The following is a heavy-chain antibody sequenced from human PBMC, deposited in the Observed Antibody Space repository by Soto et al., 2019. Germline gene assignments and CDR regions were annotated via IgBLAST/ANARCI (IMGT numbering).Heavy chain of an antibody. CDR3: ARILYYYDSSGYYTNWFDP. Sequence: SETLSLTCAVYCGSFSGYYWTWIRQPPGTGLEWIGEINHSGSTNYNPSLKSRVTISVDTSKNQFSLKLTSVTAADTAVYYCARILYYYDSSGYYTNWFDPWGQGTLVT. V-gene: IGHV4-34*01. CDR1: CGSFSGYY. D-gene: IGHD3-22*01. J-gene: IGHJ5*02. CDR2: INHSGST.